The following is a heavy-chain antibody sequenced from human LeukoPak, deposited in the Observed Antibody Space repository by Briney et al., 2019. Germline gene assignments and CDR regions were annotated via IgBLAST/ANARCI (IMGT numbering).Heavy chain of an antibody. J-gene: IGHJ3*02. CDR1: GFTSSSHA. V-gene: IGHV3-23*01. CDR3: AKDPGWMATYYDAFDI. Sequence: GGSLRLSCAASGFTSSSHAMSWVRQAPGKGLEWVSVISGSGVSTYYADSVKGRFTISRDNSKNTLYLQMNSLRAEDTAVYYCAKDPGWMATYYDAFDIWGQGKMVTVSS. CDR2: ISGSGVST. D-gene: IGHD5-24*01.